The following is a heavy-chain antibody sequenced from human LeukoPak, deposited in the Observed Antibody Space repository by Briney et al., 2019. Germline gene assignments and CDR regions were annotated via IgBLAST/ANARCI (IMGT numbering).Heavy chain of an antibody. CDR2: INPNSGGT. Sequence: ASVKVSCKASGYTFTGYYMHWVRQAPGQGLEWMGWINPNSGGTNYAQKFQGRVTMTRDTSISTAYMELSRLRSEDTAVYYCARYCSSTSCYDFPYYYYGMDVWGQGTTVTVSS. J-gene: IGHJ6*02. CDR3: ARYCSSTSCYDFPYYYYGMDV. V-gene: IGHV1-2*02. D-gene: IGHD2-2*01. CDR1: GYTFTGYY.